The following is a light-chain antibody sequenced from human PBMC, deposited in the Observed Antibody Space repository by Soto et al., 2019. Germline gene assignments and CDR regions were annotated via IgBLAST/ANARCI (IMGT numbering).Light chain of an antibody. V-gene: IGKV1-39*01. CDR1: QSISSY. J-gene: IGKJ5*01. CDR2: AAS. Sequence: IQMTHARSSLSAPVGDRATVTRRASQSISSYLNWYQQKPGKAPKLLIYAASSLQSGVPSRFSGSGSGTDFTLTISSLQPEDFATYYCQQSYSIPITFGQGTRLEIK. CDR3: QQSYSIPIT.